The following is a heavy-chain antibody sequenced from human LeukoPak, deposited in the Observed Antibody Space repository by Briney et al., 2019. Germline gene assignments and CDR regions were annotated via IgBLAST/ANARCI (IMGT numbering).Heavy chain of an antibody. CDR1: GGSFSDYY. CDR3: ARGEAAAGPMDYMDV. CDR2: VNHSGST. J-gene: IGHJ6*03. Sequence: SETLSLTCAVYGGSFSDYYWSWIRQPPGKGLEWIGEVNHSGSTNYNPSLKSRVTMSVDTSKNQFSLKLSSVTAADTAVYYCARGEAAAGPMDYMDVWDTGATVTVSS. D-gene: IGHD6-13*01. V-gene: IGHV4-34*01.